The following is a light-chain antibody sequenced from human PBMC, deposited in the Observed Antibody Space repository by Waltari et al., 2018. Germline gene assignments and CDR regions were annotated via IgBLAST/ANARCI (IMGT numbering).Light chain of an antibody. CDR1: SSAIGAYNY. J-gene: IGLJ1*01. CDR2: DVT. CDR3: NSHTTVSSLV. Sequence: QSALTQPASVSGSPGQSITISCTGTSSAIGAYNYVPWYQQHPGKAPKLLIYDVTYRPSGVSSRFSGSKSGNTASLTISGLQAEDEADYYCNSHTTVSSLVFGTGTKVTVL. V-gene: IGLV2-14*03.